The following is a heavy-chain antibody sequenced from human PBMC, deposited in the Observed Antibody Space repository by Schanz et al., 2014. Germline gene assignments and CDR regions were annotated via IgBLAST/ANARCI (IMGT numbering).Heavy chain of an antibody. CDR2: INPNSGGT. J-gene: IGHJ5*01. CDR1: GYTFTGYS. CDR3: ARDSDVSKYNLFDS. V-gene: IGHV1-2*06. Sequence: QVQLVQSGADVKKPGASVKVSCKASGYTFTGYSMHWVRQAPGQGLEWMGRINPNSGGTNYAQKFQGRVTMTRDTSISTVYMELTRLTFDDTAIYYCARDSDVSKYNLFDSWGQGTTVTVSS.